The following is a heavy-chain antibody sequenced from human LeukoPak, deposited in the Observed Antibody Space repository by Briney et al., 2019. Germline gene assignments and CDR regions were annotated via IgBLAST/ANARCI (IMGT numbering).Heavy chain of an antibody. Sequence: GGSLRLSCAASGFTFRSYAMSWVRQAPGKGLEWVSAITGGGGSTYYADSVKGRFTISRDNSKNTLYLQMNSLRVEDTAVYYCAKCPVEYGAYVVVYWGQGTLVTVSS. V-gene: IGHV3-23*01. CDR3: AKCPVEYGAYVVVY. CDR2: ITGGGGST. D-gene: IGHD4/OR15-4a*01. J-gene: IGHJ4*02. CDR1: GFTFRSYA.